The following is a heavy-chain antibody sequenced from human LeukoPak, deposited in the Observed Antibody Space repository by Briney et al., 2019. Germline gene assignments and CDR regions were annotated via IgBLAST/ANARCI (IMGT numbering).Heavy chain of an antibody. J-gene: IGHJ6*02. CDR2: ISYSGSA. V-gene: IGHV4-39*01. Sequence: PGGSLRLSCAASGFTFSTYTMNWVRQAPGKGLEWIGSISYSGSANYNPSLKSRVTVSVDTSKNQFSLNLTSVTAADTAVYYCTRRPFYHGEDVWGQGTTVTVSS. CDR3: TRRPFYHGEDV. CDR1: GFTFSTYTMN.